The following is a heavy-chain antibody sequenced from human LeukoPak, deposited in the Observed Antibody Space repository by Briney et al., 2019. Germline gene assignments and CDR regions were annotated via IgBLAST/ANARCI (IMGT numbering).Heavy chain of an antibody. CDR2: ISRGRPNI. V-gene: IGHV3-48*02. CDR3: VRDPEALDY. J-gene: IGHJ4*02. Sequence: GWSLRLSCVASGFTFSDYSMNWVRQAPGKGLEWVSYISRGRPNIHYAQSVKGRFTISRDSAKNSLYLQMNSLRDEDTAVYYCVRDPEALDYWGQGTLVTVSS. CDR1: GFTFSDYS.